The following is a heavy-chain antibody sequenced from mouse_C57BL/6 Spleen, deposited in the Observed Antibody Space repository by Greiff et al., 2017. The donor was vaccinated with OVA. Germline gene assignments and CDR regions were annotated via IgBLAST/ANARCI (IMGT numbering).Heavy chain of an antibody. CDR1: GFTFSDYG. D-gene: IGHD2-1*01. V-gene: IGHV5-17*01. CDR2: ISSGSSTI. CDR3: ARNIYYDFYAMDD. Sequence: EVQRVESGGGLVKPGGSLKLSCAASGFTFSDYGMHWVRQAPEKGLEWVAYISSGSSTIYYADTVKGRFTISRDNAKNTLFLQMTSLRSEDTAMYYCARNIYYDFYAMDDWGQGTSVTVSS. J-gene: IGHJ4*01.